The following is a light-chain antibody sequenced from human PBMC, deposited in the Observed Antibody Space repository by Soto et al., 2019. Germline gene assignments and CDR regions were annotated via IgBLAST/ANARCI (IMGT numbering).Light chain of an antibody. Sequence: DIQMTQSPSTLSASLGDRVTITCRASQSISSWVAWYQQKPGKAPKLLIYTASTLESGVPSRFTGSGSGTDFTLTINSLQPDDVATYYCQKYDSYSATFGQGTKV. CDR1: QSISSW. CDR3: QKYDSYSAT. J-gene: IGKJ1*01. CDR2: TAS. V-gene: IGKV1-5*03.